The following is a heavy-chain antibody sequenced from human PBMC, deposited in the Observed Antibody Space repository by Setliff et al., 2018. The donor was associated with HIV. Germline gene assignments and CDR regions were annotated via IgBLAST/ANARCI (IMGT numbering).Heavy chain of an antibody. V-gene: IGHV4-38-2*02. Sequence: SETLSLTCTVSGYSISSGYYWGWIRQPPGKGLEWIGSIYYSGRAYYNPSLKSRVTISVDTSKNQFSLKLSSVTAADTAVYYCAREKEDDYVWGSYRSNAFDIWGQGTMVTVS. D-gene: IGHD3-16*02. CDR3: AREKEDDYVWGSYRSNAFDI. J-gene: IGHJ3*02. CDR1: GYSISSGYY. CDR2: IYYSGRA.